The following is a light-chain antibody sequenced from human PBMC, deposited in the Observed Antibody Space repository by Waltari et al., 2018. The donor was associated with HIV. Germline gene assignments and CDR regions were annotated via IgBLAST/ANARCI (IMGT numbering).Light chain of an antibody. CDR2: WAS. CDR1: QSVLYSSNNKNY. J-gene: IGKJ4*01. Sequence: DIVMTQSPDSLAVSLGERATINCQSSQSVLYSSNNKNYLAWYQQKPGQPPELLIYWASTRESGVPDRFSGSGSATDFTLTISGRQAEDVAVYYCQQYYSTPLTFGGGTQVEIK. V-gene: IGKV4-1*01. CDR3: QQYYSTPLT.